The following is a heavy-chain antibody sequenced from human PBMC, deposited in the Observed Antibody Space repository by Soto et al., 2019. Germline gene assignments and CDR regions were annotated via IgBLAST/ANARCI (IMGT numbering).Heavy chain of an antibody. CDR2: ISGSGGST. J-gene: IGHJ6*03. D-gene: IGHD3-3*01. V-gene: IGHV3-23*01. CDR3: AKDSEYYDFWSGPPSPLDYYMDV. CDR1: GFTFSSYA. Sequence: PGGSLRLSCAASGFTFSSYAMSWVRQAPGKGLERVSAISGSGGSTYYADSVKGRFTISRDNSKNMLYLQMNSLRAEDTAVYYCAKDSEYYDFWSGPPSPLDYYMDVWGKGTTVTVSS.